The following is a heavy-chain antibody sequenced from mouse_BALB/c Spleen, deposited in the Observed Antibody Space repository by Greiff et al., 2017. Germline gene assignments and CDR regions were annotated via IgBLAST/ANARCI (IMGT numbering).Heavy chain of an antibody. Sequence: QVQLQQSGAELVRPGTSVKVSCKASGYAFTNYLIEWVKQRPGQGLEWIGVINPGSGGTNYNEKFKGKATLTADKSSSTAYMQLSSLTSDDSAVYFCARSGRALFAYWGQGTLVTVSA. CDR2: INPGSGGT. J-gene: IGHJ3*01. CDR3: ARSGRALFAY. CDR1: GYAFTNYL. V-gene: IGHV1-54*01.